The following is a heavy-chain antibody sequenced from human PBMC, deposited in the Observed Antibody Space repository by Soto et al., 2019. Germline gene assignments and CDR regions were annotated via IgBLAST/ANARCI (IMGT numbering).Heavy chain of an antibody. CDR1: GDSVSSNSAA. V-gene: IGHV6-1*01. J-gene: IGHJ6*02. Sequence: SQTLSLTCAISGDSVSSNSAAWYWIRQSPSRGLEWRGRTYYRSKWYNDYAVSLKSRITITPDKSQNQFSLQLNSVTPEDTAVYYCAREKKLGYYYYGIDVWGQGTTVTVSS. CDR2: TYYRSKWYN. D-gene: IGHD6-6*01. CDR3: AREKKLGYYYYGIDV.